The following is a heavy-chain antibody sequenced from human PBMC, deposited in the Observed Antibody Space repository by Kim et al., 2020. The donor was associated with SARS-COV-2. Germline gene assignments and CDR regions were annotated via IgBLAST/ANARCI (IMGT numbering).Heavy chain of an antibody. V-gene: IGHV4-30-2*01. Sequence: SETLSLTCAVSGGSISSGGYSWSWIRQPPGKGLEWIGYIYHSGSTYYNPSLKSRVTISVDRSKNQFSLKLSSVTAADTAVYYCARGTTVTTRFDYWGQGTLVTVSS. D-gene: IGHD4-17*01. CDR3: ARGTTVTTRFDY. J-gene: IGHJ4*02. CDR1: GGSISSGGYS. CDR2: IYHSGST.